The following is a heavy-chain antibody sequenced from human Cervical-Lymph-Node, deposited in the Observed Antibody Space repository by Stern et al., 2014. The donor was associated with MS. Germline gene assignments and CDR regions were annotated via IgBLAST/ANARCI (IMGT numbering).Heavy chain of an antibody. Sequence: MQSGPALVKPTQTLTLTCTFSGFSLSTSGMRVSWIRQPPGKALEWLARIYWDDDKFYSPSLETRLTISKDTSKKQEVLTMTNMDPVNTATYYCPRTPAYDSSGKGTGAFDIWGQGTMVTVSS. D-gene: IGHD3-22*01. V-gene: IGHV2-70*04. CDR2: IYWDDDK. CDR3: PRTPAYDSSGKGTGAFDI. J-gene: IGHJ3*02. CDR1: GFSLSTSGMR.